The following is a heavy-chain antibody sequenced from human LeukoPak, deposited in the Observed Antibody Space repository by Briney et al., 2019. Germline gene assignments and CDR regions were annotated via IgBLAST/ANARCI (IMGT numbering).Heavy chain of an antibody. CDR1: GFTVSSNY. J-gene: IGHJ4*02. CDR2: IYSGGST. CDR3: ARRSPGYSYFSFDY. D-gene: IGHD5-18*01. V-gene: IGHV3-66*01. Sequence: WGSLRLSCAASGFTVSSNYMSWVRQAPGKGLEWVSVIYSGGSTYYADSVKGRFTISRDNSRNTLYLQMNSLRAEDTAVYYCARRSPGYSYFSFDYWGQGTLVTVSS.